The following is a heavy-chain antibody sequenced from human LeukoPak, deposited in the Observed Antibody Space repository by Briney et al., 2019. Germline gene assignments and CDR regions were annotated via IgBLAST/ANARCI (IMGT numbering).Heavy chain of an antibody. J-gene: IGHJ4*02. CDR1: GFTFSSYS. D-gene: IGHD3-16*01. Sequence: PGGSLRLSCAASGFTFSSYSMNWVRQAPGKGLEWVSSISSSSSYIYYADSVKGRFTISRDNAKNSLYLQMNSLRAEDTAVYYCASTPGGHLGCLELDYWGQGTLVTVSS. V-gene: IGHV3-21*01. CDR3: ASTPGGHLGCLELDY. CDR2: ISSSSSYI.